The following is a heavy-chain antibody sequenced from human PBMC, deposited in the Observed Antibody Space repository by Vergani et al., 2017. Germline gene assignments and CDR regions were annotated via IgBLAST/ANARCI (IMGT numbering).Heavy chain of an antibody. J-gene: IGHJ4*02. CDR3: AVALEYSSSWLQD. CDR2: IIPILGIA. D-gene: IGHD6-6*01. Sequence: QVQLVQSGAEVKKPGASVKVSCKASGYTFTSYTISWVRQAPGQGLEWMGRIIPILGIANYAQKFQGRVTITADKSTSTAYMELSSLRSEDTAVYYCAVALEYSSSWLQDWGQGTLVTVSS. CDR1: GYTFTSYT. V-gene: IGHV1-69*02.